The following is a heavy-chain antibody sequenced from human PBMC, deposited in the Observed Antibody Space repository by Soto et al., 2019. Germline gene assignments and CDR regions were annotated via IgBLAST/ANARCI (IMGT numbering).Heavy chain of an antibody. V-gene: IGHV3-30*18. CDR3: AKARGAHNLANYYGLDV. J-gene: IGHJ6*02. CDR1: GFIFANYG. D-gene: IGHD1-1*01. CDR2: ITYEGTNK. Sequence: QEQLVESGGGVVQPGRSLRLSCAASGFIFANYGMHWVRQAPGKGLEWVALITYEGTNKYYADAVKGRFTISRDNAKNTLSLLIATLRAEDTAVYYCAKARGAHNLANYYGLDVWGQGTTVTVSS.